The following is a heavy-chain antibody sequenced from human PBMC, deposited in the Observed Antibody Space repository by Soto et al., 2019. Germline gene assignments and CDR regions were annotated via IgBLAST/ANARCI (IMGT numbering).Heavy chain of an antibody. CDR1: GGSISSYY. V-gene: IGHV4-59*01. CDR2: IYYSGST. CDR3: ARVRIAVAPSIDY. J-gene: IGHJ4*02. D-gene: IGHD6-19*01. Sequence: SETLSLTCTVSGGSISSYYWSWIRQPPGKGLEWIGYIYYSGSTNYNPSLKSRVTISVDTSKNQFSLKLSSVTAADTAVYYCARVRIAVAPSIDYWGQGTLVTAPQ.